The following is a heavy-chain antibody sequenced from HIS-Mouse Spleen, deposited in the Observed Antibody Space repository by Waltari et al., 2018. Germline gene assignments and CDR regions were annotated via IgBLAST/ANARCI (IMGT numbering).Heavy chain of an antibody. CDR1: GGSISSSSYY. CDR3: ARGRGELSGVSLRLAHYWYFDL. J-gene: IGHJ2*01. CDR2: IYYSGST. D-gene: IGHD7-27*01. Sequence: QLQLQESGPGLVKPSETLSLTCTVSGGSISSSSYYWGWIRQPPGKGLEWIGSIYYSGSTSYNPALKSRVTISVDTSKNQFSLKLSSVTAADTAVYYCARGRGELSGVSLRLAHYWYFDLWGRGTLVTVSS. V-gene: IGHV4-39*07.